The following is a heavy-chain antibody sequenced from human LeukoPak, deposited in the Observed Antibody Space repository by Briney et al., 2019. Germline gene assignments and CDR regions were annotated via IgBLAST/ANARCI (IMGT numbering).Heavy chain of an antibody. D-gene: IGHD6-19*01. J-gene: IGHJ4*02. CDR2: VYHSGGGNK. CDR1: GGSLSTTSW. CDR3: ARDNPRTTGYSSGSTFDF. Sequence: PSGTLSLTCAVSGGSLSTTSWGVWLRQPPGKGLEWIGEVYHSGGGNKNYNPSLKSRATISIDTSRNQFSLNLRSVTAADTAVYFCARDNPRTTGYSSGSTFDFWGQGILVTVSS. V-gene: IGHV4-4*02.